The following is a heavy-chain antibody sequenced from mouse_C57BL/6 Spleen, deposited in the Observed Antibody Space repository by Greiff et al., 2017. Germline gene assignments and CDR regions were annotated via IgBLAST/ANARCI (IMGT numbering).Heavy chain of an antibody. V-gene: IGHV3-6*01. Sequence: EVQLQQSGPGLVKPSQSLSLTCSVTGYSITSGYYWNWIRQFPGNKLEWMGYISYDGSNNYNPSLKNRISITRDTTKNQFFLKLNSVTTEDTATYYCARGTVPPWFAYWGQGTLVTVSA. CDR2: ISYDGSN. CDR3: ARGTVPPWFAY. CDR1: GYSITSGYY. D-gene: IGHD1-1*01. J-gene: IGHJ3*01.